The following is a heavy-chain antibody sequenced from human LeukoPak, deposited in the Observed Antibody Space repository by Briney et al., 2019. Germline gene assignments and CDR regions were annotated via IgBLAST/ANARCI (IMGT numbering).Heavy chain of an antibody. Sequence: ALVKVSCRASGYTFTGYYLHWVRQAPGQGLEWMGWINPNSGGTNYAQKFQGRVTMTRDTSISTAYMELSRLRSDDTAVYYCAIDSSDYYYFDYWGQVTLVTVSS. CDR3: AIDSSDYYYFDY. CDR1: GYTFTGYY. J-gene: IGHJ4*02. D-gene: IGHD3-22*01. V-gene: IGHV1-2*02. CDR2: INPNSGGT.